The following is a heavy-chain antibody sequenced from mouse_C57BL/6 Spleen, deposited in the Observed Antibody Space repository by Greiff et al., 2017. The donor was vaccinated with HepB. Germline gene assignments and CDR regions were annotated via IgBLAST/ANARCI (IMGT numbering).Heavy chain of an antibody. D-gene: IGHD2-4*01. CDR1: GYTFTSYT. V-gene: IGHV1-4*01. CDR3: SLIYYDYDSYYAMDY. CDR2: INPSSGYT. Sequence: VQLQQSGAELARPGASVKMSCKASGYTFTSYTMHWVKQRPGQGLEWIGYINPSSGYTKYNQKFKDKATLTADKSSSTAYMQLSSLTSEDSAVYYCSLIYYDYDSYYAMDYWGQRTSVTVSS. J-gene: IGHJ4*01.